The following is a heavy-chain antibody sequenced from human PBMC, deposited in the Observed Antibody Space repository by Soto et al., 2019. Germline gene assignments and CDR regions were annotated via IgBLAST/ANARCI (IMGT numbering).Heavy chain of an antibody. CDR1: SGSISSSNW. D-gene: IGHD2-2*01. CDR2: IYHSGST. CDR3: ARSIVVVPAARGVWFDP. Sequence: SETLSLTCAVSSGSISSSNWWSWVRQPPGKGLEWIGEIYHSGSTNYNPSLKSRVTISVDKSKNQFSLKLSSVTAADTAVYYCARSIVVVPAARGVWFDPWGQGTLVTVSS. J-gene: IGHJ5*02. V-gene: IGHV4-4*02.